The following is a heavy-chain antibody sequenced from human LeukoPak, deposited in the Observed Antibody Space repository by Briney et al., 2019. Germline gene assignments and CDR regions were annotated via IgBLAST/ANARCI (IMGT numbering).Heavy chain of an antibody. CDR3: ARDTDSSGSIAY. Sequence: GRSLRLSCAASGFTFSTYAMHWVRQAPGKGLEWVAVISYDGSKKYYADSVRGRFTISRDNSKNTLYLQMNSLRAEDRAVYYCARDTDSSGSIAYWGQGTLVTVSS. D-gene: IGHD3-22*01. CDR2: ISYDGSKK. CDR1: GFTFSTYA. V-gene: IGHV3-30-3*01. J-gene: IGHJ4*02.